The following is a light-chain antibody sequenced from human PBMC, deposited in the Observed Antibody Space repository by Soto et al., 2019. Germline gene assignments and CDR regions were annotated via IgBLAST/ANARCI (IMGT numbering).Light chain of an antibody. CDR3: QQYNYYRWT. Sequence: DIQMTQSPSSLSASVGDRVTITCRASQSIRRFLAWYQQKPGKAPKLLIYQASNLESGVPSRFSGSGSGTEFTLTISSLQPDDLEVYYCQQYNYYRWTLGQGTNVDIK. V-gene: IGKV1-5*03. CDR2: QAS. J-gene: IGKJ1*01. CDR1: QSIRRF.